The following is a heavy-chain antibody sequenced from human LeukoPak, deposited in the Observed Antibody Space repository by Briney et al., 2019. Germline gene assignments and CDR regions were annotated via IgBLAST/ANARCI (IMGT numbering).Heavy chain of an antibody. CDR1: GFTFFNYW. CDR2: IKQDGSET. CDR3: ARGGCSSTRCFAGFFDY. D-gene: IGHD2-2*01. V-gene: IGHV3-7*04. J-gene: IGHJ4*02. Sequence: GGSLRLSCAASGFTFFNYWMSWVRQAPGKGLEWVAIIKQDGSETYYVDSVKGRFTISRDNARSSLFLQMTSLRAEDTAIYYCARGGCSSTRCFAGFFDYWGQGTLVTVSS.